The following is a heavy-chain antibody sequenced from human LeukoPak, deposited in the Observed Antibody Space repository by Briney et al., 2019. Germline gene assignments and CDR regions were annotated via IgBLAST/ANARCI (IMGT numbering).Heavy chain of an antibody. CDR3: AKDDILSYYSYYGMDV. V-gene: IGHV3-23*01. CDR2: IIGSGGST. Sequence: GGSLRLSCAASGFTFSSYAMSWVRQAPGKGLEWVSAIIGSGGSTYYADSVKGRFTISRDNSKNTLYLQMNSLRAEDTAVYYCAKDDILSYYSYYGMDVWGQGTTVTVSS. D-gene: IGHD3-9*01. CDR1: GFTFSSYA. J-gene: IGHJ6*02.